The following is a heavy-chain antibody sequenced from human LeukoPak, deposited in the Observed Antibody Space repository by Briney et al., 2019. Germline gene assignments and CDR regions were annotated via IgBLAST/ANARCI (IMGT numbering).Heavy chain of an antibody. CDR3: AREDYDILTGYSDFDY. CDR1: GGSVSSGSYY. Sequence: PSETLSLTCAVSGGSVSSGSYYWSWIRQPPGKGLEWIGYIYYSGSTNYNPSLKSRVTISVDTPKNQFSLKLSSVTAADTAVYYCAREDYDILTGYSDFDYWGQGTLVTVSS. D-gene: IGHD3-9*01. CDR2: IYYSGST. V-gene: IGHV4-61*01. J-gene: IGHJ4*02.